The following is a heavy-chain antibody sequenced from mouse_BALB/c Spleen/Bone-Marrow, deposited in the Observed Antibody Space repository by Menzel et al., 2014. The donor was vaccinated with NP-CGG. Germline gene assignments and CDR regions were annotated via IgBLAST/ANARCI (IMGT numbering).Heavy chain of an antibody. D-gene: IGHD1-1*01. V-gene: IGHV5-6-5*01. CDR2: ISSGGST. CDR1: GFTFSSYA. CDR3: ARRGGSGNYAMDY. Sequence: EVQLVESGGGLVKPGGSLKLSCAASGFTFSSYAMSWVRPTPEKRLEWVASISSGGSTYYPDSVKGRFTISRDNARNILYLQMSSLRSEDTAMYYCARRGGSGNYAMDYWGQGTSVTVSS. J-gene: IGHJ4*01.